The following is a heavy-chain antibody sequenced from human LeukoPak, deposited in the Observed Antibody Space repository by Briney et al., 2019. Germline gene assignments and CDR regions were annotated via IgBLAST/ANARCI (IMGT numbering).Heavy chain of an antibody. J-gene: IGHJ4*02. Sequence: GGSLRLSCAASGFTFSSYAMSWVRQAPGKGLEWVSATSGSGGSTYYADSVKGQFTISRDNSKNTLYLQMNSLRAEDTAVYYCAKDPLRGFAIYYFDYWGQGTLVTVSS. CDR2: TSGSGGST. CDR1: GFTFSSYA. V-gene: IGHV3-23*01. D-gene: IGHD2-15*01. CDR3: AKDPLRGFAIYYFDY.